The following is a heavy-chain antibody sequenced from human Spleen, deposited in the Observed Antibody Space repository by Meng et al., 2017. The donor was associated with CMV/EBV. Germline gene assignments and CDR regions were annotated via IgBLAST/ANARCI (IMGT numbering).Heavy chain of an antibody. D-gene: IGHD6-13*01. V-gene: IGHV4-34*01. CDR1: GRSSRCYY. J-gene: IGHJ4*02. CDR3: ARRPTPHSSSWYPN. Sequence: YGRSSRCYYRRCSRQPPGKRLYWIGQINHTASTNYNPSLKRRVTISVDTSKNQFSLKLSSVTAADTAVYHCARRPTPHSSSWYPNWGQGTLVTVSS. CDR2: INHTAST.